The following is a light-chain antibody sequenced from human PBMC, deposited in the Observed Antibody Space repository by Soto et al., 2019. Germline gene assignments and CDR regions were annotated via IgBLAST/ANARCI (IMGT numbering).Light chain of an antibody. CDR1: SSNIGAGYD. CDR2: GNT. V-gene: IGLV1-40*01. J-gene: IGLJ2*01. Sequence: QSVLTQPPSVSGAPGQRVTIPCTGSSSNIGAGYDVHWYSHLPGTAPKLLIYGNTNRPSGVPDRFSGSKSGTSASLAITGLQAEDEADYYCQSYDNSLSTSVVFGGGTKVTVL. CDR3: QSYDNSLSTSVV.